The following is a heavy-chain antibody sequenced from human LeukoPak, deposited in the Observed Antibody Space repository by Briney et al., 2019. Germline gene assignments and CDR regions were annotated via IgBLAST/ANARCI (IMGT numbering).Heavy chain of an antibody. CDR3: ARGGYSSAPGQFDC. CDR1: GFTFSSYW. V-gene: IGHV3-74*01. D-gene: IGHD5-18*01. J-gene: IGHJ4*02. CDR2: IKSDGSST. Sequence: PGGSLRLSCAASGFTFSSYWMHWVRQAPGTGLVWVSRIKSDGSSTTHADSVKGRFTISRDNAKNTLYLQMNSLRVEDTAVYYCARGGYSSAPGQFDCWGQGTLVTVSP.